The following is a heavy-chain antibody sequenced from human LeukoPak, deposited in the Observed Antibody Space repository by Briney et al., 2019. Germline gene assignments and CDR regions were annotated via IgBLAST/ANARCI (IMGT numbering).Heavy chain of an antibody. CDR3: ARLRADYFDY. CDR2: INPNSGGT. V-gene: IGHV1-2*02. D-gene: IGHD5-12*01. CDR1: GYSFTAFY. J-gene: IGHJ4*02. Sequence: GASVKVSCKASGYSFTAFYIHWVRQAPGQGLEWMGWINPNSGGTNYAQKFQGRVTMTRDTSISTAYMELSRLRSDDTAVYYCARLRADYFDYWGQGTLVTVSS.